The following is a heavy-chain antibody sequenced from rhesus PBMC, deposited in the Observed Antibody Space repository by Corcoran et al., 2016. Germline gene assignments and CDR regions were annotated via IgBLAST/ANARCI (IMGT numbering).Heavy chain of an antibody. CDR3: ARAYYYSGSYSFDY. CDR2: IYRTTGTA. J-gene: IGHJ4*01. V-gene: IGHV4S7*01. CDR1: GGSISSGYG. D-gene: IGHD3-16*01. Sequence: QVQLKESGPGLVKPSETLSLTCAVSGGSISSGYGWGWIRQPPGKGLEGIGTIYRTTGTAYYAPTLKSRVTISKATSKDQFSLKLSSVTAADTAVYYCARAYYYSGSYSFDYWGQGVLVTVSS.